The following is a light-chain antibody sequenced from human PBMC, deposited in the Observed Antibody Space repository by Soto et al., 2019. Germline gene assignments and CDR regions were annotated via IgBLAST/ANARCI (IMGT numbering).Light chain of an antibody. CDR1: QGIGNY. CDR3: QKYDRAPRT. Sequence: DIQMTQSPPSLSASVGDTVTITCRASQGIGNYLAWYQQKPGKVPKLLIYGASTLQSGVPSRFSGSGSGTDFTLTISSLRPEDVATFYCQKYDRAPRTFGPGTKVDIK. CDR2: GAS. J-gene: IGKJ1*01. V-gene: IGKV1-27*01.